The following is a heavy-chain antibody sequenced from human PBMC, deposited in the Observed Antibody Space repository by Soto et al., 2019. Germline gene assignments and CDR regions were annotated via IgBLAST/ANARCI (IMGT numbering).Heavy chain of an antibody. CDR2: ISYDGSNK. CDR3: AKEKGYGPGDY. CDR1: GFTFSSYG. Sequence: QVQLVESGGGVVQPGRSLRLSCAASGFTFSSYGMHWVRQAPGKGLEWVAVISYDGSNKYYADCVKGRFTISRDNSKNTLYLQMNSLRAEDTAVYYCAKEKGYGPGDYWGQGTLVTVSS. J-gene: IGHJ4*02. V-gene: IGHV3-30*18. D-gene: IGHD3-10*01.